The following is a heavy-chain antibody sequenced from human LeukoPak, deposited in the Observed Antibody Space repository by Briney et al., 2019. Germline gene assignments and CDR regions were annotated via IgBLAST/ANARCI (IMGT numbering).Heavy chain of an antibody. CDR3: ARDRAITMVRGPLGAYYYYYGMDV. D-gene: IGHD3-10*01. Sequence: ASVKVSCKASGYTFTSYAMNWVRQAPGQGLEWMGWINTNTGNPTYAQGFTGRFVFSLDTSVSTAYLQISSLKAEDTAVYYCARDRAITMVRGPLGAYYYYYGMDVWGQGTTVTVSS. CDR2: INTNTGNP. J-gene: IGHJ6*02. V-gene: IGHV7-4-1*02. CDR1: GYTFTSYA.